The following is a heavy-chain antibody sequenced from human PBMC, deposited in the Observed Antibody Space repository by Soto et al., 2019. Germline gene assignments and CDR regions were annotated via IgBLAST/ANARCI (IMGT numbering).Heavy chain of an antibody. CDR2: TRNKANSYTT. CDR1: GFTFSDHY. V-gene: IGHV3-72*01. J-gene: IGHJ5*01. Sequence: EVQLVESGGGLVQPGGSLRLSCAASGFTFSDHYMDWVRQAPGKGLEWVGRTRNKANSYTTEYAASVKGRFTISRDDSKNPLYLQMNSLKTEDTAVYYCAREPTAAAGSCSNGFDPWGQGTLVTVSS. CDR3: AREPTAAAGSCSNGFDP. D-gene: IGHD6-13*01.